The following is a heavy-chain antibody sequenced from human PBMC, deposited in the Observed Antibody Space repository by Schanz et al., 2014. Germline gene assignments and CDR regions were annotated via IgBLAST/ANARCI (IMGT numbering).Heavy chain of an antibody. Sequence: QVQLVQSGAEVKKPGASVKVSCKASGYTFFSYGIKWARQAPGQGLEWMGWISAYNGHTDYAQKLQGRVTLTTDTSTSTAYMELRNLRSDDTAVYYCARAKRFGDMDVWGQGTTVTVSS. CDR2: ISAYNGHT. V-gene: IGHV1-18*01. J-gene: IGHJ6*02. D-gene: IGHD3-10*01. CDR1: GYTFFSYG. CDR3: ARAKRFGDMDV.